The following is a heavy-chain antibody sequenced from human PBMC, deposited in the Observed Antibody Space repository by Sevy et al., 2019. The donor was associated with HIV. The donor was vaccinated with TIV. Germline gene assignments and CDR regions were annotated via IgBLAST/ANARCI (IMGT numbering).Heavy chain of an antibody. CDR1: GFSLSTSGVG. D-gene: IGHD6-13*01. Sequence: SGPTLVNPTQTLTLTCTFSGFSLSTSGVGVGWIRQPPGKALEWLALICWNDDKRYSPSLKSRLTITKDTSKNQVVLTMTNMDPVDTATYYCAHRGGEQQLVRGDYYYYGMDVWGQGTTVTVSS. J-gene: IGHJ6*02. CDR2: ICWNDDK. V-gene: IGHV2-5*01. CDR3: AHRGGEQQLVRGDYYYYGMDV.